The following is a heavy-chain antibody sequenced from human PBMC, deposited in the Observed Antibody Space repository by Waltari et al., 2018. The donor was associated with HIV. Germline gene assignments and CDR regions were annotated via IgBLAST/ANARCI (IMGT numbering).Heavy chain of an antibody. CDR2: INAGNGNK. D-gene: IGHD6-19*01. V-gene: IGHV1-3*01. CDR3: ARDLAAVAGHDY. J-gene: IGHJ4*02. Sequence: QVQLVQSGAEVKKPGASVKVSCKASGNTFTSYAMHWVRQAPGQRLEWMGWINAGNGNKKYSQKFQGRVTLTRDTSASTAYMELSSLRSEDTAVYYCARDLAAVAGHDYWGQGTLVTVSS. CDR1: GNTFTSYA.